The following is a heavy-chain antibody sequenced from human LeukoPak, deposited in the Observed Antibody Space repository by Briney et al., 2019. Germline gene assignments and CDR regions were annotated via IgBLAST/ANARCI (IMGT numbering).Heavy chain of an antibody. Sequence: PGGSLRLSCADSGFTFSGYWMNWVRQAPGKGLEWVANINQNGGEKYYVDSVKGRFTISRDNGKNSLYLQMNSLRAEDTAVYYCAREYSSSFDYWGQGTLVTVSS. CDR1: GFTFSGYW. CDR3: AREYSSSFDY. CDR2: INQNGGEK. V-gene: IGHV3-7*03. D-gene: IGHD6-6*01. J-gene: IGHJ4*02.